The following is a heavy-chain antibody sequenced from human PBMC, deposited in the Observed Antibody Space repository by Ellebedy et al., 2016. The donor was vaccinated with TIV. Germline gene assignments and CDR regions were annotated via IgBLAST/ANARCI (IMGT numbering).Heavy chain of an antibody. V-gene: IGHV1-69*06. CDR1: GGTFSSYA. J-gene: IGHJ3*02. CDR2: IIPIFGTA. Sequence: ASVKVSCKASGGTFSSYAISWVRQAPGQGLEWMGGIIPIFGTANYAQKFQGRVTITADKSTSTAYMELSSLRSEDTAVYYCARPRRGYYDSSGYAFDIWGQGTMVTVSS. CDR3: ARPRRGYYDSSGYAFDI. D-gene: IGHD3-22*01.